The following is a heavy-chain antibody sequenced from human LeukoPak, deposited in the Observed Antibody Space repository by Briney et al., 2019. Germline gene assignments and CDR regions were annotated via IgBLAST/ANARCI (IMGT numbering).Heavy chain of an antibody. V-gene: IGHV3-30*18. CDR3: AKERGPLARDAFGI. Sequence: SGGSLRLSCAASGFTFSSYGMHWVRQAPGKGLEWVAVISYDGSNKYYADSVKGRFTISRDNSKNTLYLQMNSLRAEDTAVYYCAKERGPLARDAFGIWGQGTMVTVS. J-gene: IGHJ3*02. D-gene: IGHD6-6*01. CDR2: ISYDGSNK. CDR1: GFTFSSYG.